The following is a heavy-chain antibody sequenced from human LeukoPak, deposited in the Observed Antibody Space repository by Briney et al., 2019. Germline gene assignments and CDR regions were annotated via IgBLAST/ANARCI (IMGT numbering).Heavy chain of an antibody. CDR1: GFTVSSNY. CDR3: ARTIAGSWYYFDY. Sequence: PGGSLRLSCAASGFTVSSNYMSWVRQAPGEGLEWVSIIYGGGSTYYAASVKGRFTISRDNSKNTLYLQLNSLRAEDTAVYYCARTIAGSWYYFDYWGQGTLVTVSS. V-gene: IGHV3-53*01. J-gene: IGHJ4*02. CDR2: IYGGGST. D-gene: IGHD6-13*01.